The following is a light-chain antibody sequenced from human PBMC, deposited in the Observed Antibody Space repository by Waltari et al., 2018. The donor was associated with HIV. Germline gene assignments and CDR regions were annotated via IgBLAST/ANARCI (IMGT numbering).Light chain of an antibody. CDR2: GTS. Sequence: DIQMTQFPSSLSASVGDRVTITCRASQTITSYLNWYQQKPGKAPKLLIYGTSNLQSGVSSRFSGSGSGADFTLTIRSAQPEDFATYYSHQSYSTPYTFGQGTRLEIK. V-gene: IGKV1-39*01. J-gene: IGKJ2*01. CDR3: HQSYSTPYT. CDR1: QTITSY.